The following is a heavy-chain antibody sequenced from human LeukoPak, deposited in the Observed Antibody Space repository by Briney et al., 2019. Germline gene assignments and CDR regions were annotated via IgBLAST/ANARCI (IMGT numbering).Heavy chain of an antibody. Sequence: ASVKVSCKASGYTFTGYYMHWVRQAPGQGLEWMGWINPNSGGTNYAQKFQGRVTMTRDTSISTAYMELSRLRSDDTAVYYCARAARYDILTGYYGVDYWGQGTLVTVSS. CDR3: ARAARYDILTGYYGVDY. CDR2: INPNSGGT. D-gene: IGHD3-9*01. J-gene: IGHJ4*02. V-gene: IGHV1-2*02. CDR1: GYTFTGYY.